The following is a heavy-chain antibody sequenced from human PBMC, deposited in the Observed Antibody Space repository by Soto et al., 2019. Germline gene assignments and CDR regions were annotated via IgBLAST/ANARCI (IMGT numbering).Heavy chain of an antibody. V-gene: IGHV1-3*01. CDR1: GYTFTSYA. D-gene: IGHD5-12*01. CDR2: INAGNGNT. CDR3: GREMATGAFDY. J-gene: IGHJ4*02. Sequence: QVQLVQSGAEVKKPGASVKVSCKASGYTFTSYAMHWVRQAPGQRLEWMGWINAGNGNTKYSQKFQGRVTITRDTSASTAYMELSSVRSEDKAVYYCGREMATGAFDYWGQGTLVTVSS.